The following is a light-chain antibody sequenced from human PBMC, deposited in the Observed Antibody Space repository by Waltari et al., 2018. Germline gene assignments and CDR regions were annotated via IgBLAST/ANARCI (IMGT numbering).Light chain of an antibody. CDR3: QHYLRLPVT. V-gene: IGKV3-20*01. J-gene: IGKJ1*01. Sequence: EIVLTQSPGTLSLSPGERATLSCRARQDIRRTLAWYQQKPGQPPRLLIYGASNRATGIPDRFSGTGSETDFSLTISRLEPEDFAVYFCQHYLRLPVTYGQGTKVEIK. CDR2: GAS. CDR1: QDIRRT.